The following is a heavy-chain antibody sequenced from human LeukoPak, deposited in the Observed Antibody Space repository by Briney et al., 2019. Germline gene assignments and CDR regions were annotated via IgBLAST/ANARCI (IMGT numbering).Heavy chain of an antibody. CDR3: VRGRGYYDSYNGYYDPDNWFET. CDR1: GYTFSKYW. D-gene: IGHD3-16*01. V-gene: IGHV5-51*01. Sequence: GESLKISCKTSGYTFSKYWIGWVRQKSGKGLEWMGIIDPNDSDTRYSPSFQGPVTISADTSTSTAYLQWSSLMVSDTAMYYCVRGRGYYDSYNGYYDPDNWFETWGQGTLVTVSS. CDR2: IDPNDSDT. J-gene: IGHJ5*02.